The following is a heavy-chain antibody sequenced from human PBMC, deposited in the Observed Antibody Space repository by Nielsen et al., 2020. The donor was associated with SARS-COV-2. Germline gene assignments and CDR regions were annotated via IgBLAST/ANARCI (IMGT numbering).Heavy chain of an antibody. J-gene: IGHJ5*02. CDR1: GFTFSWYA. D-gene: IGHD3-3*01. V-gene: IGHV3-23*01. Sequence: GESLKISCAAPGFTFSWYAMAWVRQAPGQGLECVSTISESGGSTSYADSVKGRFTISRDNSNNTLYLQMNSLRAEDTAIYYCAKDLLEDWFDPWGQGTLVTVSS. CDR3: AKDLLEDWFDP. CDR2: ISESGGST.